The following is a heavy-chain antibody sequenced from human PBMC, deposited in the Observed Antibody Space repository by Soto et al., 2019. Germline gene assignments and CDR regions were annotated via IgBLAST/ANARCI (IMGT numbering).Heavy chain of an antibody. J-gene: IGHJ6*02. V-gene: IGHV4-4*07. CDR2: IYTSGST. Sequence: SETLSLTCTASGGSISSYYWSWIRQPAGKGLEWIGRIYTSGSTNYNPSLKSRVTMSVDTSKNQFSLKLSSVTAADTAVYDCAIARVAARFGRDVWGQGTTVSVSS. CDR3: AIARVAARFGRDV. D-gene: IGHD6-6*01. CDR1: GGSISSYY.